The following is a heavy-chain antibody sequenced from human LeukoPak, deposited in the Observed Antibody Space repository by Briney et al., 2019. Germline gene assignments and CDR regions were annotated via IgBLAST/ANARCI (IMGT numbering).Heavy chain of an antibody. J-gene: IGHJ4*02. Sequence: GESLKISCKGSGYSFTNYWIGWVRQKPGKGLEYMCLIHPGDSNTRYSPSFQGQVTISADESISTAYLQWSSLKASDTAMYYCARLGYCTITSCYANFDFWGQGTLVTVSS. V-gene: IGHV5-51*01. CDR2: IHPGDSNT. CDR1: GYSFTNYW. D-gene: IGHD2-2*01. CDR3: ARLGYCTITSCYANFDF.